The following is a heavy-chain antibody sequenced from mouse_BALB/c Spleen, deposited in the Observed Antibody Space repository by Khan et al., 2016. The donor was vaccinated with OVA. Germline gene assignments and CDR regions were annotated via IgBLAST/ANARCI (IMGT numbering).Heavy chain of an antibody. J-gene: IGHJ3*01. CDR3: TRSGYGTFAY. Sequence: QVRLQQSGAELVKPGASVKLSCKASGYTFTSYYMYWVKQRPGQGLEWIGEINPSDGDTNFNEKFKIKATLTVDKSSSTAYMQLSSLTSEDSAVYYCTRSGYGTFAYWGQGTLVTVSA. CDR1: GYTFTSYY. D-gene: IGHD2-1*01. CDR2: INPSDGDT. V-gene: IGHV1S81*02.